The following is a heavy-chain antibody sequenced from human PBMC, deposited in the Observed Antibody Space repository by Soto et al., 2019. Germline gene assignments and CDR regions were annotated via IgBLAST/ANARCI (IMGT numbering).Heavy chain of an antibody. D-gene: IGHD3-9*01. CDR3: ARIFIQHEISTGTSTLFDY. J-gene: IGHJ4*02. V-gene: IGHV2-26*01. CDR2: IFSNDEK. Sequence: QVTLKESGPALVKPTETLTLTCTASGFSLSNPRMGVNWIRQSPGKALEWRAHIFSNDEKSYNTSLKTRLNISKDTSKSQVVLTMTNMDPVDTATYYCARIFIQHEISTGTSTLFDYWGQGILVNVS. CDR1: GFSLSNPRMG.